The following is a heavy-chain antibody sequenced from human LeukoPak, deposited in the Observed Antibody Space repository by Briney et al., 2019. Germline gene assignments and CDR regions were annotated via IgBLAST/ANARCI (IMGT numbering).Heavy chain of an antibody. J-gene: IGHJ3*02. CDR3: AREFEGEEAGAYGSGSYDVFDI. CDR2: ITSDASST. D-gene: IGHD3-10*01. CDR1: GFTFSNYW. V-gene: IGHV3-74*01. Sequence: GGSLRLFCAASGFTFSNYWMNWVRRAPGKGLVWVSRITSDASSTGYADSVKGRFTISRDNAKNTLYLRMNSLRAEDTAVYYCAREFEGEEAGAYGSGSYDVFDIWGQGTMVTVSS.